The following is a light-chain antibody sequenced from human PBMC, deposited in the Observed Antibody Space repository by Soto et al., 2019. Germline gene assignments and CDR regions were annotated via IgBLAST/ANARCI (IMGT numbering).Light chain of an antibody. CDR2: EVS. CDR1: GSDIAGYNY. Sequence: QSVLTQPASVSGSLGQSITISCTGTGSDIAGYNYISWYQQHPGKAPKLMIYEVSKRPSGVPDRFSGSKSGNTASLTVSGLQAEDEAYYYCSSHAGSNNYVFGTGTKVTVL. CDR3: SSHAGSNNYV. V-gene: IGLV2-8*01. J-gene: IGLJ1*01.